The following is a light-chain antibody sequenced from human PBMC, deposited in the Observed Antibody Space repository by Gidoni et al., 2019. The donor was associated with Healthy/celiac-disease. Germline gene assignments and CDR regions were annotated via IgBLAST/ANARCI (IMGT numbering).Light chain of an antibody. CDR2: KAS. CDR1: QSISSW. Sequence: DLQLTQSPSTLSASVGDRVTITCRASQSISSWLAWYQQKPGKAPKLLSYKASSLESGVPSRFSGSGSGKEFTLTISSLQPDDFATYYCQQYNSYRTFXQXTEVEIK. V-gene: IGKV1-5*03. CDR3: QQYNSYRT. J-gene: IGKJ1*01.